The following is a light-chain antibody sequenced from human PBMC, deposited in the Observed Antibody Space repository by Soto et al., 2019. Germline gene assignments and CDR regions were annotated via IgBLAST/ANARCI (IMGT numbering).Light chain of an antibody. CDR1: QGVSSN. CDR2: DAS. Sequence: EVAMTQSPATLSVSPGERAILSCRTSQGVSSNLAWYQQKPGLPPRLLIYDASTRATGIPARFSGSGSGTEFTLTISSLQSEDFAVYYCQQYDNRPPFTFGPGTKVDIK. V-gene: IGKV3-15*01. CDR3: QQYDNRPPFT. J-gene: IGKJ3*01.